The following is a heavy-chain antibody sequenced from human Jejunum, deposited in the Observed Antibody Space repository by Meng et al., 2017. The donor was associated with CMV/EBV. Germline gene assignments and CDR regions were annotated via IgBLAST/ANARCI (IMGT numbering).Heavy chain of an antibody. D-gene: IGHD3-22*01. CDR2: INYRGST. J-gene: IGHJ4*02. CDR3: ARCPRDDDSGYWFFDN. Sequence: QVQLQGWGAGMLEPSETLSLTCAVYGGSFSGYYWSWIRQPPGKGLEWIGEINYRGSTNYSPSLKSRVTMSLDTSKNQFSLKLTSVTAADTAMYYCARCPRDDDSGYWFFDNWGQGTLVTVSS. CDR1: GGSFSGYY. V-gene: IGHV4-34*01.